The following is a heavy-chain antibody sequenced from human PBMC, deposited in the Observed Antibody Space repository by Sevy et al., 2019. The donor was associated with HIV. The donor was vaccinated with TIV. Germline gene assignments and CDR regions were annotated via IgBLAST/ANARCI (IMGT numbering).Heavy chain of an antibody. CDR1: GDSISSSSYY. Sequence: SETLSLTCTVSGDSISSSSYYWGWIRQPPGKGLEWIGSIYYSGSTYSNPSLKTRVTISLHTSKKQFSLNLSSVTAADTALYYCARKYCGGDCYFRGYFDSWGQGALVTVSS. CDR2: IYYSGST. V-gene: IGHV4-39*01. J-gene: IGHJ4*02. CDR3: ARKYCGGDCYFRGYFDS. D-gene: IGHD2-21*01.